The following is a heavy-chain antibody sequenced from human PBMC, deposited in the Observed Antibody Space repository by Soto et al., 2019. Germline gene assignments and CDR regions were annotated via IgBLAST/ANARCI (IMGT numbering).Heavy chain of an antibody. V-gene: IGHV1-3*04. CDR3: ARDLHYYGSGYGMEV. CDR2: INTGTGNT. Sequence: QVQLVQSGAEVKKPGASVKVSCKASGYTFTNYAMHWVRQAPGQRLEWMGWINTGTGNTKYSEKFQGRVTITRDTYASTAYMELSSLKSEDTAVYSCARDLHYYGSGYGMEVW. D-gene: IGHD3-10*01. J-gene: IGHJ6*01. CDR1: GYTFTNYA.